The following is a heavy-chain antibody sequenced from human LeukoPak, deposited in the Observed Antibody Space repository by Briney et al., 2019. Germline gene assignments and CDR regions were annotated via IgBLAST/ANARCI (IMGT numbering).Heavy chain of an antibody. CDR2: IYTCGST. CDR3: ARDTGNYVWGSYRLYYFDY. V-gene: IGHV4-4*07. J-gene: IGHJ4*02. CDR1: GGSISSYY. D-gene: IGHD3-16*02. Sequence: SETLSLTCTVSGGSISSYYWSWIRQPAGKGLEWIGRIYTCGSTNYNPSLKSRVTMSVDTSKNQFSLKLSSVTAADTAVYYCARDTGNYVWGSYRLYYFDYWGQGTLVTVSS.